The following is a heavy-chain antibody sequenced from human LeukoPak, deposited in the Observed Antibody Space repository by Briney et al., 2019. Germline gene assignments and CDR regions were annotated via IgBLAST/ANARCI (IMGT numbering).Heavy chain of an antibody. CDR1: GLTFSNYW. CDR3: ASRYCSIRQCYLASYKGMDV. J-gene: IGHJ6*04. V-gene: IGHV3-7*01. D-gene: IGHD2-2*01. Sequence: PGGSLRLSCSASGLTFSNYWMTWVRQAPGKGLERVANIKQAGSEKEYVASWKGRFTIARDNANYSLFLQMNSLRSEDTAVYYCASRYCSIRQCYLASYKGMDVRGKGTTVTVSS. CDR2: IKQAGSEK.